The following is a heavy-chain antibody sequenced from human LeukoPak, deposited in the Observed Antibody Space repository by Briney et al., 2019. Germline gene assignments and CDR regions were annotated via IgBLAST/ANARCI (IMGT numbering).Heavy chain of an antibody. CDR1: GGSISSYY. CDR3: ARDLSGSYYNNWFDP. CDR2: IYYSGST. D-gene: IGHD3-10*01. Sequence: SETLSLTCTVSGGSISSYYWSWIRQPPGKGLEWIGYIYYSGSTNYNPSLKSRVTISVDTSKNQFSLKLSSVTAADTAVYYCARDLSGSYYNNWFDPWGQGTLVTVSS. V-gene: IGHV4-59*01. J-gene: IGHJ5*02.